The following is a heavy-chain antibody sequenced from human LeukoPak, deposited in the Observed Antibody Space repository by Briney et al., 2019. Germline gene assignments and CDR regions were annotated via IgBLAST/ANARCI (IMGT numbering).Heavy chain of an antibody. CDR2: IISTSSTM. J-gene: IGHJ4*02. D-gene: IGHD6-19*01. Sequence: PGGSLRLSCAASGFTFSDYYMSWIRQAPGKGLEWVSYIISTSSTMYYADSVKGRFSISRDNAKNSLYLQMNSVRDEDTAVYYCARDRDSSGRTFDYWGQGTLVTVS. CDR3: ARDRDSSGRTFDY. CDR1: GFTFSDYY. V-gene: IGHV3-11*04.